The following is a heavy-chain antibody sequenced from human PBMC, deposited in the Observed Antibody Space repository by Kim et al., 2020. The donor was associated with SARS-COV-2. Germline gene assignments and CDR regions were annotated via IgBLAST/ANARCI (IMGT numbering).Heavy chain of an antibody. CDR1: GFTFNTYT. CDR2: ITISSTHI. V-gene: IGHV3-21*01. D-gene: IGHD3-10*01. J-gene: IGHJ4*02. Sequence: GGSLRLSCAASGFTFNTYTMDWVRQAPGKGLEWVSSITISSTHIYYADSVKGRFTISRDNARNSVYLQMDSLRVDDTAMYYCARGWFGQVRDYWGQGTRVSVSS. CDR3: ARGWFGQVRDY.